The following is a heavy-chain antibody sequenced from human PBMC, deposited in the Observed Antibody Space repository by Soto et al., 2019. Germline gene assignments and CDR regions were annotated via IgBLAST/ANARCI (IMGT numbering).Heavy chain of an antibody. J-gene: IGHJ3*01. D-gene: IGHD1-26*01. Sequence: EVQLLESGGGLVQPGGSLRLSCAASGFNFSSYVMNWVRQIPGKRLEWVASIFGSGVTTYYADSVKGRFTISRDNSKNTLHLQLTSMRAEDTALYYCAKSQSGSFFAAFDLWGQGSLVTVSS. CDR1: GFNFSSYV. CDR3: AKSQSGSFFAAFDL. V-gene: IGHV3-23*01. CDR2: IFGSGVTT.